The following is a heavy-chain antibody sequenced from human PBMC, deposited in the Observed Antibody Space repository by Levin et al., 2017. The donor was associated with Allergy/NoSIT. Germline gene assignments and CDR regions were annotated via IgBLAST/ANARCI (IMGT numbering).Heavy chain of an antibody. Sequence: SQTLSLTCAVYGGSFSGSYWSWIRQPPGKGLEWIGEINHSGSTNYNPSLKSRVTISVDTSKNQFSLKLSSVTAADTAVYYCARGSIAARRRYYYYYMDVWGKGTTVTVSS. CDR3: ARGSIAARRRYYYYYMDV. CDR2: INHSGST. V-gene: IGHV4-34*01. J-gene: IGHJ6*03. CDR1: GGSFSGSY. D-gene: IGHD6-6*01.